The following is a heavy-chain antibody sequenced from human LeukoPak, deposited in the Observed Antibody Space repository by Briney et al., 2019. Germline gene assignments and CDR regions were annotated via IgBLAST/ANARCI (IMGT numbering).Heavy chain of an antibody. D-gene: IGHD6-13*01. CDR2: ISYDGSNK. J-gene: IGHJ4*02. CDR3: ARDPSPPGIAAAGLDY. Sequence: GGSLRLSCAASGFTFSSYAMHWVRQAPGKGLEWVAVISYDGSNKYYADSVKGRFTISRDNSKNTLYLQMNSLRAEDTAVYYCARDPSPPGIAAAGLDYWGQGTLVTVSS. CDR1: GFTFSSYA. V-gene: IGHV3-30-3*01.